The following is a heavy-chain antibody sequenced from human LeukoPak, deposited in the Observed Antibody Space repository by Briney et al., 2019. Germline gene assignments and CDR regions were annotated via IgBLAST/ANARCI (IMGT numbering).Heavy chain of an antibody. J-gene: IGHJ6*02. V-gene: IGHV1-8*02. D-gene: IGHD4-11*01. CDR3: ARVQTYYYYGMDV. Sequence: ASVKVSCEASGYTFTGYYMHWVRQATGQGLEWMGWMNPNSGNTGYAQKFQGRVTMTRNTSISTAYMELSSLRSEDTAVYYCARVQTYYYYGMDVWGQGTTVTVSS. CDR1: GYTFTGYY. CDR2: MNPNSGNT.